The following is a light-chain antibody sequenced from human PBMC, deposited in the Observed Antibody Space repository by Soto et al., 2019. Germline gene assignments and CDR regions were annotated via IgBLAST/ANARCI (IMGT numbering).Light chain of an antibody. CDR2: AAP. CDR1: QGIRKD. Sequence: DIQMTQSPSSLSAFVGNRVTIICRSIQGIRKDLGWYQQKPGKAPKRLIYAAPSLQSGVPSRFSGSGSGTEFTLTISSLQPEDFATYYCLQHNSYPWTFGQGTKVEIK. CDR3: LQHNSYPWT. V-gene: IGKV1-17*01. J-gene: IGKJ1*01.